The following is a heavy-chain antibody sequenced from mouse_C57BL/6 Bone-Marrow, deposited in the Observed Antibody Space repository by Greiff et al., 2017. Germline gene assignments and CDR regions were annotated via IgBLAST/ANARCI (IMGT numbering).Heavy chain of an antibody. CDR3: ARTSGYAMDY. J-gene: IGHJ4*01. CDR1: GIAFSRYW. CDR2: INPDSSTI. Sequence: EVKLLESGGGLVQPGGSLKLSCAASGIAFSRYWMSWVRRAPGKGLEWIGEINPDSSTINYAPSLKDKFIISRDNAKNTLYLQMSKVRSEDTALYDCARTSGYAMDYWGQGTSVTVSS. D-gene: IGHD3-1*01. V-gene: IGHV4-1*01.